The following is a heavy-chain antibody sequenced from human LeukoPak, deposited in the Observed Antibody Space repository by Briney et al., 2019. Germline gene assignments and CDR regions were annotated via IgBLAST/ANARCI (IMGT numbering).Heavy chain of an antibody. D-gene: IGHD6-13*01. CDR3: ASYTGIIAAAGFEYFQH. V-gene: IGHV4-34*01. J-gene: IGHJ1*01. CDR2: INHSGST. CDR1: GGSFSGYY. Sequence: SETLSLTCAVYGGSFSGYYWSWIRQPPGKGLEWIGEINHSGSTNYNPSLKSRVTISVDTSKNQLFLKLSSVTAADTAVYYCASYTGIIAAAGFEYFQHWGQGTLVTVSS.